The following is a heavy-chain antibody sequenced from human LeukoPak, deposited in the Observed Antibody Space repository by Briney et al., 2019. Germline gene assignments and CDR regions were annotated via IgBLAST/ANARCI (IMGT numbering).Heavy chain of an antibody. Sequence: GASVKVSCKASGYTFTSYGISWVRQAPGQGLEWMGWISAYNGNTNYAQKLQGRVTMTTDTSTSTAYMELRSLRSDDTAVYYCARDRSGGFSYYYDSSGYRVYYYGMDVWGQGTTVTVSS. CDR3: ARDRSGGFSYYYDSSGYRVYYYGMDV. CDR1: GYTFTSYG. J-gene: IGHJ6*02. V-gene: IGHV1-18*01. CDR2: ISAYNGNT. D-gene: IGHD3-22*01.